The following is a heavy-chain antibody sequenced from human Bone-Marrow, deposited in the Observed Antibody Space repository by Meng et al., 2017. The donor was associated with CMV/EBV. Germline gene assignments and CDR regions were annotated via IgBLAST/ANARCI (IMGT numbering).Heavy chain of an antibody. D-gene: IGHD2-21*01. V-gene: IGHV4-34*01. Sequence: SFSGYYWSWIRQPPGKGLEWIGEINHSGSTNYNPSLKSRVTISVDTSKNQFSLKLSSVTAADTAVYYCAREYCGGDCSFANFYFDSWGQGTLVTVSS. J-gene: IGHJ4*02. CDR2: INHSGST. CDR1: SFSGYY. CDR3: AREYCGGDCSFANFYFDS.